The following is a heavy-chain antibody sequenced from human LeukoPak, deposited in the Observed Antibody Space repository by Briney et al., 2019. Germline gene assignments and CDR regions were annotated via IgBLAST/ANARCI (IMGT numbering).Heavy chain of an antibody. J-gene: IGHJ6*02. Sequence: GGSLRLSCAASGFTFSSYWMNWVRQAPGKGLEWVANIKEDGSEKYYVDSEKGRFTISRDNAKNSLYLQMNSLRAEDTAVYYCARDHSNYGMDVWGQGTTVTVSS. CDR2: IKEDGSEK. CDR1: GFTFSSYW. V-gene: IGHV3-7*01. D-gene: IGHD2-15*01. CDR3: ARDHSNYGMDV.